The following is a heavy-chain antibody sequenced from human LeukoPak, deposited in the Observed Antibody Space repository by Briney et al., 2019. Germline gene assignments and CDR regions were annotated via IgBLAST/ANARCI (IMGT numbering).Heavy chain of an antibody. J-gene: IGHJ3*02. D-gene: IGHD2-15*01. CDR2: IYPGDSDI. CDR1: GYSFTSYW. Sequence: GESLKISCKGSGYSFTSYWIGWVRQMPGKGLEWMGIIYPGDSDIRYSPSFQGQVTISADKSISTAYLQWSSLRASDTAIYYCARPCSGGSCYSSYDAFDIWGQGTMVTVSS. V-gene: IGHV5-51*01. CDR3: ARPCSGGSCYSSYDAFDI.